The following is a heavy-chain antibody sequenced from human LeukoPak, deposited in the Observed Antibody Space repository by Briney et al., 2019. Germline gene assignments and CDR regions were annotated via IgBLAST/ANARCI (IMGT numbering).Heavy chain of an antibody. Sequence: SVKVSCKASGGTFSSYAISWVRQAPGQGLEWMGGIIPIFGTANYAQKFQGRVTITADESTSTAYMELSSLRSEDTAVYYCARGEERSSHGFNWFDPWGQGTLVTVSS. CDR3: ARGEERSSHGFNWFDP. J-gene: IGHJ5*02. CDR2: IIPIFGTA. V-gene: IGHV1-69*13. CDR1: GGTFSSYA. D-gene: IGHD5-18*01.